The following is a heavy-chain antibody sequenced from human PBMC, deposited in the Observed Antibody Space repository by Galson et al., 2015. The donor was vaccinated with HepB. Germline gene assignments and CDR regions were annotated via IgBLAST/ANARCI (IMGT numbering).Heavy chain of an antibody. D-gene: IGHD6-6*01. CDR1: GGSISSSSYY. V-gene: IGHV4-39*01. J-gene: IGHJ4*02. CDR2: FYYTGNT. CDR3: ARGLLAARSALNY. Sequence: LSLTCTVSGGSISSSSYYWGWLRQPPGKGLEWIGSFYYTGNTHYNPSLKSRVTISGDTSKNQFSLKLNSVTAADTALYYCARGLLAARSALNYWGQGTLVTVSS.